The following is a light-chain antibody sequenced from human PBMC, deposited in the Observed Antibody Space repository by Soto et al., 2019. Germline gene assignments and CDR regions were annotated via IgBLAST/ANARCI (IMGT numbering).Light chain of an antibody. J-gene: IGKJ2*01. CDR3: QQQVT. Sequence: EIVLTQSPGTLSLSPGERATLSCRASEFLSSSYLVWYQQKPGQAPRLLYYAASRRATGIPDRFSGSGYATEYTLTINTLEPEEFAVYYCQQQVTFGQGTKLEIK. V-gene: IGKV3-20*01. CDR1: EFLSSSY. CDR2: AAS.